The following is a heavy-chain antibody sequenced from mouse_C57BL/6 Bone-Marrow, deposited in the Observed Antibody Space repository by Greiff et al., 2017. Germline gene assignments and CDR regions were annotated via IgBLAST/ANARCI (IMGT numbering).Heavy chain of an antibody. CDR2: IHPNSGST. V-gene: IGHV1-64*01. D-gene: IGHD1-1*01. J-gene: IGHJ3*01. CDR3: ARSCYYYGSSYGKLAY. Sequence: VQLQQPGAELVKPGASVKLSCKASGYTFTSYWMHWVKQRPGQGLEWIGMIHPNSGSTNYNEKFKSKATLTVDKSSSTAYMQLSSLTSEDSAVYYCARSCYYYGSSYGKLAYWGQGTLVTVSA. CDR1: GYTFTSYW.